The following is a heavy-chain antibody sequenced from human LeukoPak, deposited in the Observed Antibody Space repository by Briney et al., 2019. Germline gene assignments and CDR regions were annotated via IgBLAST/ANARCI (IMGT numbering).Heavy chain of an antibody. CDR3: ARDMVRYFDWLSVGDY. V-gene: IGHV1-18*01. Sequence: GASVKVSCKASGYTFTSYAMHWVRQAPGQRLEWMGWISAYNGNTNYAQKLQGRVTMTTDTSTSTAYMELRSLRSDDTAVYYCARDMVRYFDWLSVGDYWGQGTLVTVSS. D-gene: IGHD3-9*01. J-gene: IGHJ4*02. CDR1: GYTFTSYA. CDR2: ISAYNGNT.